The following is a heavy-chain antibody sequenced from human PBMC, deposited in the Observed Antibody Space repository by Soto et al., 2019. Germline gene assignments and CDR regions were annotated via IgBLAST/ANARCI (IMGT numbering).Heavy chain of an antibody. CDR3: ARSALATGGAFDI. Sequence: VEALKISCEASGYTFATNWISWVRQMPGKGLEWMGIIYPGDSDTRYSPSFQGQVTISADKSISTAYLQWSSLKASDTAMYYCARSALATGGAFDIWGQGTMVTVS. CDR1: GYTFATNW. V-gene: IGHV5-51*01. CDR2: IYPGDSDT. J-gene: IGHJ3*02.